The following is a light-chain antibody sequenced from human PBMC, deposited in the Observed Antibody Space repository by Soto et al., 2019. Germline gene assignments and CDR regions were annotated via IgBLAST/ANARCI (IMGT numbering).Light chain of an antibody. CDR2: AAS. CDR3: QQLNSYPRALT. J-gene: IGKJ4*01. Sequence: LTQSPVTLSLSPGERATLSCRASESFRGLLAWYQQKPGKAPKLLIYAASTLQSGVPSRFSGSGSGTEFTLTISSLQPEDFATYYCQQLNSYPRALTFGGGTKVEIK. V-gene: IGKV1-9*01. CDR1: ESFRGL.